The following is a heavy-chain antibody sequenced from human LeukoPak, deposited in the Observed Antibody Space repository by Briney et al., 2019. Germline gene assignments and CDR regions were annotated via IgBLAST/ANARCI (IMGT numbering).Heavy chain of an antibody. Sequence: NSSETLSLTCTVAGGSISSYYWSWIRQAPGKGLEWLGYMFYSGSSNHNPSLKSRVTISVDTSKNQLSLNLSSVTAADTAVYYCARAAEGATSFHDYWGQGTLVTVSS. CDR3: ARAAEGATSFHDY. CDR2: MFYSGSS. J-gene: IGHJ4*02. V-gene: IGHV4-59*08. D-gene: IGHD1-26*01. CDR1: GGSISSYY.